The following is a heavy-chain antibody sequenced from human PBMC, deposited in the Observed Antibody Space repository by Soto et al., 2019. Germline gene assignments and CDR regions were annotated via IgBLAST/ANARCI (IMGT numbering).Heavy chain of an antibody. D-gene: IGHD2-21*02. CDR3: AGEKDLAYCGGDCSARPATFDY. J-gene: IGHJ4*02. V-gene: IGHV4-4*07. CDR2: IYTSGST. CDR1: GGSISSYY. Sequence: SETLSLTCTVSGGSISSYYWSWIRQPAGKGLEWIGRIYTSGSTNYNPSLKSRVTMSVDTSKNQFSLKLSSVTAADTAVYYCAGEKDLAYCGGDCSARPATFDYWGQGTLVTVS.